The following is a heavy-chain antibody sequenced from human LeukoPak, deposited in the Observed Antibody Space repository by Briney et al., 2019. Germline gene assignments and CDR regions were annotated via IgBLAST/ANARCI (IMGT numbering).Heavy chain of an antibody. CDR3: ARGFRGVPPFDD. CDR1: GYSFSSYG. D-gene: IGHD3-10*01. V-gene: IGHV1-18*01. J-gene: IGHJ4*02. Sequence: GASVKVSCTASGYSFSSYGVSWIRQAPGQGLEWMGWISAHNANTNYAQKFQGRVTMTTDTTTSTTYMELRSLRSDDTAVYYCARGFRGVPPFDDWGQGTLVTVSS. CDR2: ISAHNANT.